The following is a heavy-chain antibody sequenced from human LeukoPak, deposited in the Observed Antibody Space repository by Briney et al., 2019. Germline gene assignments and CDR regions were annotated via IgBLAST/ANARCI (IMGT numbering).Heavy chain of an antibody. CDR3: ARLSSHYGDYKVDP. J-gene: IGHJ5*02. Sequence: ASVKVSCKASRYTFTGYYMHWVRQAPGQGLEWMGWINPNSGVTDYAQNFQGRVTMTRDTSISTAYVELSRLRSDDTAVYYCARLSSHYGDYKVDPWGQGTLVTVSS. D-gene: IGHD4-17*01. CDR2: INPNSGVT. V-gene: IGHV1-2*02. CDR1: RYTFTGYY.